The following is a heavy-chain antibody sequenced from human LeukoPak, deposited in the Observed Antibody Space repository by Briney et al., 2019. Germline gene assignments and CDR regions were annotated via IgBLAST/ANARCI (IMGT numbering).Heavy chain of an antibody. CDR1: GFTFSSYS. V-gene: IGHV3-21*01. CDR3: ARGGITMIVVVKDGPFDY. CDR2: ISSSSSYI. Sequence: GGSLRLSCAASGFTFSSYSMNWVRQAPGKGLGWVSSISSSSSYIYYADSVKGRFTISRDNAKNSLYLQMNSLRAEDTAVYYCARGGITMIVVVKDGPFDYWGQGTLVTVSS. D-gene: IGHD3-22*01. J-gene: IGHJ4*02.